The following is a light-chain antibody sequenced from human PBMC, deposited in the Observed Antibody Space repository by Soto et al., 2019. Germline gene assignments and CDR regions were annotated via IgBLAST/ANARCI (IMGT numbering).Light chain of an antibody. CDR2: AAT. CDR1: QSVSSN. Sequence: EIVLTQSPATLSLSPGERATLSCRASQSVSSNLAWYQQKPGQAPRLLVYAATSRATGIPERFSGSGSETEFPLTICSLQPEDFAVYYCQQYGSSPQTFGQGTKVDI. CDR3: QQYGSSPQT. J-gene: IGKJ1*01. V-gene: IGKV3-20*01.